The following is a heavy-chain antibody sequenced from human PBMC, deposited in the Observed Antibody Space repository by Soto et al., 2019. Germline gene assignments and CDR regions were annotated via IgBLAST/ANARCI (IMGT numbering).Heavy chain of an antibody. CDR1: GFTFSSYG. CDR3: ANGRLAPNYYDSSGYYSPEFDF. Sequence: QVQLVESGGGVVQPGRSLRLSCAASGFTFSSYGIHWVRQAPGKGLEWVAVITYDGSNKYYADSVKGRFTISRDISKNTLDLQMNSMRAEDTAVYYCANGRLAPNYYDSSGYYSPEFDFWGQGTLVTVSS. J-gene: IGHJ4*02. V-gene: IGHV3-30*18. CDR2: ITYDGSNK. D-gene: IGHD3-22*01.